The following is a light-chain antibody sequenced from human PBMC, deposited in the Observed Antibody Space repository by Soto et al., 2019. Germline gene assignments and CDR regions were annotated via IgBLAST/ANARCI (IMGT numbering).Light chain of an antibody. CDR3: GSYRTNSPYV. CDR2: DVI. Sequence: QSALTQPASVSGSPGQSITISCTGTNSDVGGYNYVSWYQQYPGEAPKLMIYDVINRPSGVSNRFSGSKSGNTASLTISGLQAEDEADHYCGSYRTNSPYVFGTGTKLTVL. V-gene: IGLV2-14*01. CDR1: NSDVGGYNY. J-gene: IGLJ1*01.